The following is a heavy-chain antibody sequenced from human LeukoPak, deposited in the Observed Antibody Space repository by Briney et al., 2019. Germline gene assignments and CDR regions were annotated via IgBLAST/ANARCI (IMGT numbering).Heavy chain of an antibody. Sequence: SVKVSCKASGGTFSSYAISWVRQAPGQGLEWMGRIIPIFGTANYAQKFQGRVTITTDESTSTAYMELSSLRSEDTAVYFCARDPRDTAMVVDAFDIWGQGTMVTVSS. D-gene: IGHD5-18*01. CDR2: IIPIFGTA. J-gene: IGHJ3*02. V-gene: IGHV1-69*05. CDR3: ARDPRDTAMVVDAFDI. CDR1: GGTFSSYA.